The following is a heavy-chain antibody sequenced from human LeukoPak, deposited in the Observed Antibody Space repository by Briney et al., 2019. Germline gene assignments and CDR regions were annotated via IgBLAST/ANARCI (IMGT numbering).Heavy chain of an antibody. J-gene: IGHJ4*02. V-gene: IGHV3-21*06. D-gene: IGHD2-21*02. CDR3: ARDGSRGNLVTAPDF. CDR1: GFTFSSYG. Sequence: GGSLRLSCAASGFTFSSYGMSWVPQAPGKGLEWVSSITSSRIYIYYADSVKGRFTISRDNAKNSLYLQMNSLRAEDTAVYYCARDGSRGNLVTAPDFWGQGTLVTVSS. CDR2: ITSSRIYI.